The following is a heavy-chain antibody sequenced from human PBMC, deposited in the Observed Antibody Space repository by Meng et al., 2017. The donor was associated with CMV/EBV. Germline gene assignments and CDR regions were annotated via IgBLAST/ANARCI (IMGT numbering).Heavy chain of an antibody. Sequence: GESLKISCKASGYTFTGYYMHWVRQAPGQGLEWMGWINPNSGGTNYAQKFQGRVTMTRDTSISTAYMELSRLRSDDTAVYYCARDRSSSDSYNWFDPWGQGTLVTVSS. CDR2: INPNSGGT. V-gene: IGHV1-2*02. CDR3: ARDRSSSDSYNWFDP. CDR1: GYTFTGYY. D-gene: IGHD6-6*01. J-gene: IGHJ5*02.